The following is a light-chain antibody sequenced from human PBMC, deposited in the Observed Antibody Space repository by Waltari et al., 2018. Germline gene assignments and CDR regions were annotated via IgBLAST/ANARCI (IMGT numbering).Light chain of an antibody. Sequence: EIVLTQSPATLSSSPGARATLSCSASQSVSSYLGWYQQKPGQAPRLLIYDASTRATGVPGRFSGSGSGTDFTLTISSLEPEDFAIYYCQQRSTWPILTFGGGTKVEIK. V-gene: IGKV3-11*01. CDR3: QQRSTWPILT. J-gene: IGKJ4*01. CDR1: QSVSSY. CDR2: DAS.